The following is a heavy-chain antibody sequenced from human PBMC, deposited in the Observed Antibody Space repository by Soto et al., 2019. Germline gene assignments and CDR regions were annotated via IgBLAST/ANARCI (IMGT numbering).Heavy chain of an antibody. CDR2: IDPSDSQT. Sequence: GESLKISCKGSGYSFAGYWITWVRQKPGKGLEWMGRIDPSDSQTYYSPSFRGHVTISADKSISTAYLQWSSLKASDTAMYYCARQEDSSSSVYYYYGMDVWGQGTTVTVSS. D-gene: IGHD6-6*01. J-gene: IGHJ6*02. CDR1: GYSFAGYW. V-gene: IGHV5-10-1*01. CDR3: ARQEDSSSSVYYYYGMDV.